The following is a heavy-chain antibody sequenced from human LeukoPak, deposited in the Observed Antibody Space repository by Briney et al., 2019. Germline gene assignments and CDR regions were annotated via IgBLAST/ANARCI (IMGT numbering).Heavy chain of an antibody. CDR1: GASISRYY. J-gene: IGHJ2*01. D-gene: IGHD3-10*01. CDR3: ARDSANWYFDL. CDR2: IYSSGST. Sequence: PSETLSLTCAVSGASISRYYWSWIRQPPGKGLEWIGYIYSSGSTNYNPSLKSRVTISADTSKNRFSLKLSSVTAADTAVYYCARDSANWYFDLWGRGALVTVSS. V-gene: IGHV4-59*01.